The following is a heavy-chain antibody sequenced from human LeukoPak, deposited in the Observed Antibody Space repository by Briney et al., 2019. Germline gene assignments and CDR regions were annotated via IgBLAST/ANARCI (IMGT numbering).Heavy chain of an antibody. CDR2: IYTSGTT. V-gene: IGHV4-61*02. D-gene: IGHD2-21*01. Sequence: PSETLSLTCTVSGGSISSSSYYWSWIRQPAGKGLEWIGRIYTSGTTNYNPSLKSRVTISVDTSKNQFSLKLSSVTAADTAVYYCARITFVVEGYGMDVWGQGTTVTVSS. J-gene: IGHJ6*02. CDR3: ARITFVVEGYGMDV. CDR1: GGSISSSSYY.